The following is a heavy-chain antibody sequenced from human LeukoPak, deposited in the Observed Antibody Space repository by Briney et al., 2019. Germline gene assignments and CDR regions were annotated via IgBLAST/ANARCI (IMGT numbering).Heavy chain of an antibody. CDR1: GFTFSSYD. Sequence: GSLRLSCAASGFTFSSYDMHWVRQVTGKGLEWVSGIGTTGDTYYPDSVKGRFTVSRENAKNSLYLQMNSLRAGDTAVYYCARVPRFSAIFGWGQGTTVTVSS. D-gene: IGHD3-3*01. V-gene: IGHV3-13*01. CDR3: ARVPRFSAIFG. CDR2: IGTTGDT. J-gene: IGHJ6*02.